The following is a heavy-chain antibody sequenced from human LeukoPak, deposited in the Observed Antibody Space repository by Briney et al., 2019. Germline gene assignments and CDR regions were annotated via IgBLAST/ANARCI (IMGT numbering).Heavy chain of an antibody. D-gene: IGHD7-27*01. CDR3: ARDYRTGFDY. V-gene: IGHV1-18*01. CDR1: GYTFTSYG. J-gene: IGHJ4*02. Sequence: ASVKVSCKASGYTFTSYGISWVRQAPGQGLEWLGWISTYNGNTHYAQKLQGRVTMTTDTSTTTAYMELRSLRSDDTAVYYCARDYRTGFDYWGQGTLVTVPS. CDR2: ISTYNGNT.